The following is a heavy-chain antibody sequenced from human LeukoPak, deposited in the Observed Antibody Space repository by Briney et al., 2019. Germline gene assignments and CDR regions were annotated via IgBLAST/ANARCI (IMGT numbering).Heavy chain of an antibody. CDR2: ISGSGGST. V-gene: IGHV3-23*01. Sequence: GGSLRLSCLTSGFTLSTNAMSWVRQAPGKGLEWVSAISGSGGSTYYADSVKGRFTISRDNSKNTLYLQMNSLRAEDTAVYYCAKNRPYYYDSSGYYLDYWGQGTLVTVSS. CDR1: GFTLSTNA. CDR3: AKNRPYYYDSSGYYLDY. D-gene: IGHD3-22*01. J-gene: IGHJ4*02.